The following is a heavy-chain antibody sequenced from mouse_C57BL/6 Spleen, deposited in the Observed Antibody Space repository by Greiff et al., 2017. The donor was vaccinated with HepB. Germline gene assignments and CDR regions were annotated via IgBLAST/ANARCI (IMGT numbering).Heavy chain of an antibody. CDR2: IDPSDSYT. J-gene: IGHJ2*01. Sequence: VQLQQSGAELVMPGASVKLSCKASGYTFTSYLMHWVKQRPGQGLEWIGEIDPSDSYTNYNQKFKGKSTLTVDKSSSTAYMQLSSLTSEDSAVYYCARHLNFDYWGQGTTLTVSS. CDR3: ARHLNFDY. V-gene: IGHV1-69*01. CDR1: GYTFTSYL.